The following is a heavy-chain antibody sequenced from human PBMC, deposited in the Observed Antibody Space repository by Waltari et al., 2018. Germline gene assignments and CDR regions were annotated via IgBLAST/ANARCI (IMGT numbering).Heavy chain of an antibody. Sequence: QVQLVESGGGVVQPGRSLRLSCAASGFTFSSYDMHWVRQAPGKGLEWVAVISYDGSNKYYADSVKGRFTISRDNSKNTLYLQMNSLRAEDTAVYYCGAHFDYWGQGTLVTVSS. CDR2: ISYDGSNK. J-gene: IGHJ4*02. CDR1: GFTFSSYD. V-gene: IGHV3-30*01. CDR3: GAHFDY.